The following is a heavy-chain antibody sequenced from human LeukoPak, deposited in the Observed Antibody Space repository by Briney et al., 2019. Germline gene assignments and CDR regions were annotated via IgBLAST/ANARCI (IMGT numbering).Heavy chain of an antibody. D-gene: IGHD3-10*01. CDR3: ARGGGSGSYYKRELDY. CDR1: GITFSNSW. V-gene: IGHV3-7*01. Sequence: GGSLRLSCAASGITFSNSWMCWVREAPGKGLEWVANIKEDGSEKYYVNSVKGRFTISRDNAKNSLYLQMNSLRAEDTAVYYCARGGGSGSYYKRELDYWGQGTLVTVSS. J-gene: IGHJ4*02. CDR2: IKEDGSEK.